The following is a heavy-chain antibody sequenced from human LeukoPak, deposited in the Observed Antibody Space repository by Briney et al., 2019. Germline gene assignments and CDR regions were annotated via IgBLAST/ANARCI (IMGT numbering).Heavy chain of an antibody. CDR2: IIPIFGIA. D-gene: IGHD3-10*01. Sequence: EASVKVSCKASGGTFSSYAISWVRQAPGQGLEWMGRIIPIFGIANYAQKFQGRVTITADKSTSTAYMELSSLRSGDTAVYYCAYDTYGSGSYYEDYWGQGTLVTVSS. CDR3: AYDTYGSGSYYEDY. V-gene: IGHV1-69*04. CDR1: GGTFSSYA. J-gene: IGHJ4*02.